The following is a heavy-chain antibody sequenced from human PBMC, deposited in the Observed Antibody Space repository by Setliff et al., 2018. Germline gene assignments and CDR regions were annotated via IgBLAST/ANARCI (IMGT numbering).Heavy chain of an antibody. J-gene: IGHJ2*01. CDR2: SNHSGGT. V-gene: IGHV4-34*01. CDR1: GESFSNNY. CDR3: ARAVPRGATPDYWYFDL. D-gene: IGHD2-2*01. Sequence: SETLSLTCSVYGESFSNNYWSWIRQPPGKGLEWIGESNHSGGTSYNPSLKSRLTMSVDTSKNQFSLKLTSVTAADTTVYYCARAVPRGATPDYWYFDLWGRGTLVTVSS.